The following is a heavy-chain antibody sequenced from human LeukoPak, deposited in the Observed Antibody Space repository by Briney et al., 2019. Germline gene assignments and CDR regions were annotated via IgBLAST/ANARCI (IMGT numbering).Heavy chain of an antibody. Sequence: GAXVKVXXXASGYTFTSYYMHWVRQAPGQGLEWMGIINPSGGSTSYAQKFQGRVTMTRDMSTSTVYMELSSLRSEDTAVYYCALGIVGATGYFDYWGQGTLVTVSS. CDR2: INPSGGST. V-gene: IGHV1-46*01. J-gene: IGHJ4*02. D-gene: IGHD1-26*01. CDR1: GYTFTSYY. CDR3: ALGIVGATGYFDY.